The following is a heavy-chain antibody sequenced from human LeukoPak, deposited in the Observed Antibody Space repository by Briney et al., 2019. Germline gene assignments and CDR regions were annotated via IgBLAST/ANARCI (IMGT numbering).Heavy chain of an antibody. D-gene: IGHD3-3*01. CDR2: IYTSGST. J-gene: IGHJ3*02. V-gene: IGHV4-4*07. CDR3: ARGGKNYDFWSGYYFDDAFHI. Sequence: SETLSLACTVSGGSISSYYWSWIRQPAGKGLEWIGRIYTSGSTNYNPSLKSRVTMSVDTSKNQFSLKLSSVTAADTAVYYCARGGKNYDFWSGYYFDDAFHIWGQGTMVSVSS. CDR1: GGSISSYY.